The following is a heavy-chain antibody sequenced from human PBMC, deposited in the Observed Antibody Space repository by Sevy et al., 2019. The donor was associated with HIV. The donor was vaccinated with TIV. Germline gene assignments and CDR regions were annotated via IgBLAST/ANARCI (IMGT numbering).Heavy chain of an antibody. D-gene: IGHD4-17*01. J-gene: IGHJ4*02. CDR3: ARSRSNYADYYFHY. CDR1: GFTFSDYY. Sequence: GGSLRLSCAVSGFTFSDYYMTWIRQSPGKGLEWVSYISSGSSYTNYADSVKGRFTISRDNAKNSLYLEIHTLRPEDTAVYYCARSRSNYADYYFHYWGQGTVVTVSS. CDR2: ISSGSSYT. V-gene: IGHV3-11*06.